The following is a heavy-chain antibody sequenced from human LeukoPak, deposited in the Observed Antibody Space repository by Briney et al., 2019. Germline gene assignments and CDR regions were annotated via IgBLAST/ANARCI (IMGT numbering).Heavy chain of an antibody. V-gene: IGHV3-48*03. Sequence: PGGSLRLSCAASGFTFSSYEMNWVHQAPGKGLEWVSYISSSGSTIYYADSVKGRFTISRDNAKNSLYLQMNSLRAEDTAVYYCARSGSGTYYNRYFDYWGQGTLVTVSS. CDR2: ISSSGSTI. CDR3: ARSGSGTYYNRYFDY. D-gene: IGHD3-10*01. J-gene: IGHJ4*02. CDR1: GFTFSSYE.